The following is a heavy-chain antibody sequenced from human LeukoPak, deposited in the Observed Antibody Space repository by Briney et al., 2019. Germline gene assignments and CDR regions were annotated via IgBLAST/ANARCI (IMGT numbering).Heavy chain of an antibody. D-gene: IGHD3-9*01. J-gene: IGHJ6*03. CDR1: GGSISSYY. Sequence: PSETLSLTCTVSGGSISSYYWSWIRQPAGKGLEWIGRIYTSGSTNYNPSLKSRVTMSVDTSKNHCSLKLSSVTAADTAVYYCARGVRYFDPLGYYMDVWGKGTTVTVSS. V-gene: IGHV4-4*07. CDR3: ARGVRYFDPLGYYMDV. CDR2: IYTSGST.